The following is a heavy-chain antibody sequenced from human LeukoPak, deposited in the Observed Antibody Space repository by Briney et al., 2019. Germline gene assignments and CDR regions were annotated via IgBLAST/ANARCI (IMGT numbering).Heavy chain of an antibody. J-gene: IGHJ4*02. CDR1: GGSISSGDYY. Sequence: SETLSLTCTVSGGSISSGDYYWSWIRQPPGKGLEWIGYIYYSGSTYYNPSLKSRVTISVDTSKNQFSLKLSSVTAADTAVYYCARAAAFLDFDYWGQGTLVTVSP. CDR3: ARAAAFLDFDY. V-gene: IGHV4-30-4*01. CDR2: IYYSGST. D-gene: IGHD6-25*01.